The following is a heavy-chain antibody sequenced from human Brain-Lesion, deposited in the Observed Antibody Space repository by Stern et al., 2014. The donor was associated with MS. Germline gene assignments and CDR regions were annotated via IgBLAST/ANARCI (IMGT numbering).Heavy chain of an antibody. CDR3: ARDDHRDSSGHYVPFDY. CDR2: INGVDDKT. J-gene: IGHJ4*02. Sequence: QVQLVESGAEVKKPGASVKVSCKASGYTFIRYAMQWVRQAPGQRLEWMGRINGVDDKTKYSHKFQGRVTITRDTSANTVYMELSSLRSEDTAVYYCARDDHRDSSGHYVPFDYWGQGTRVTVSS. V-gene: IGHV1-3*01. CDR1: GYTFIRYA. D-gene: IGHD3-22*01.